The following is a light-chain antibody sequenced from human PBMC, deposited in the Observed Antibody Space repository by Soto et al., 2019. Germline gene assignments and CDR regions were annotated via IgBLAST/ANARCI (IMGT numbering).Light chain of an antibody. V-gene: IGLV1-44*01. CDR2: SNN. Sequence: QSVLTQPPSASGTPGQRVTISCSGSSSNIGSNTVNWYQQLPGTAPKLLIYSNNQRPSGVPARFSGSKSGTSASLAISGLQSEDEADYYCAAWDDSLNGLFGTGTKLTVL. CDR3: AAWDDSLNGL. J-gene: IGLJ1*01. CDR1: SSNIGSNT.